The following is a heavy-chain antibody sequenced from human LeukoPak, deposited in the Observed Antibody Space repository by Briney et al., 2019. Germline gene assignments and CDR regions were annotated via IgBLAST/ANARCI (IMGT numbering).Heavy chain of an antibody. CDR1: GYTFTSYC. CDR3: ARDRVVVSTGASYYYYYGMDV. CDR2: ISDYNGNT. V-gene: IGHV1-18*01. J-gene: IGHJ6*02. Sequence: GASVKVSCTASGYTFTSYCISWVRQAPGQGLVWMGWISDYNGNTNYAQKLQGRFTMTTDTSTSTAYMERRSLRSDDTAVYYCARDRVVVSTGASYYYYYGMDVWGQGTTVTVSS. D-gene: IGHD2-2*01.